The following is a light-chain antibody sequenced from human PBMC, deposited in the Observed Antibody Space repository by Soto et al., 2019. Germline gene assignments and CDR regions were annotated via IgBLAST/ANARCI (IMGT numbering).Light chain of an antibody. J-gene: IGKJ5*01. CDR1: QSVSSSY. CDR3: QQYGSSPGIT. V-gene: IGKV3-20*01. CDR2: GAS. Sequence: EIVLTQSPGTLSLSPGERATLSCRASQSVSSSYLAWYQQKPGQAPRLLIYGASGRATGIPDRFGGSGSGTDFTLTITILEAEDFAVYYCQQYGSSPGITFGQGTRPEIK.